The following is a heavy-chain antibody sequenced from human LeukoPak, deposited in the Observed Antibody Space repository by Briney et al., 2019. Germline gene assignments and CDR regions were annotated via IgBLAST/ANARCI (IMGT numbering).Heavy chain of an antibody. D-gene: IGHD5-12*01. CDR2: ISGSGGST. CDR3: AKDRRWLQFYYFDY. CDR1: GFTFRSYA. Sequence: GGSLRLSCADSGFTFRSYAVRWVRQAPGKGLEWVSAISGSGGSTYYADSVKGRFTISRDNSKNTLYLQMNSLRAEDTAVYYCAKDRRWLQFYYFDYWGQGTLVTVSS. J-gene: IGHJ4*02. V-gene: IGHV3-23*01.